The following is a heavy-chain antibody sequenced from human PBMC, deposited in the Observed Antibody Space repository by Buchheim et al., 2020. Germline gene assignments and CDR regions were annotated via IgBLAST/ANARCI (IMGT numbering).Heavy chain of an antibody. V-gene: IGHV3-30-3*01. D-gene: IGHD4-23*01. Sequence: QVQLVESGGGVVQPGRSLRLSCAASGFTFSSYAMHWVRQAPGKGLEWVAVISYDGSNKYYADSVKGRFTISRDNSKNTLYLQMNSLRAEDTAVYYCARGTYGGNPGNAFDIWGQGT. J-gene: IGHJ3*02. CDR3: ARGTYGGNPGNAFDI. CDR1: GFTFSSYA. CDR2: ISYDGSNK.